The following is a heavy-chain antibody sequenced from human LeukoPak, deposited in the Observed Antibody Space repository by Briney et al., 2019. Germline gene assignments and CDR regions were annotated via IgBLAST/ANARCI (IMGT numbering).Heavy chain of an antibody. CDR3: ARVYDFWSGYCTFDY. Sequence: PSETLSLTCTVSGGSISSYYWSWIRQPPGKGLEWIGYIYYSRSTNYNPSPKSRVTISVDTSKNQFSLKLSSVTAADTAVHYCARVYDFWSGYCTFDYWGQGTLVTVSS. J-gene: IGHJ4*02. V-gene: IGHV4-59*01. D-gene: IGHD3-3*01. CDR1: GGSISSYY. CDR2: IYYSRST.